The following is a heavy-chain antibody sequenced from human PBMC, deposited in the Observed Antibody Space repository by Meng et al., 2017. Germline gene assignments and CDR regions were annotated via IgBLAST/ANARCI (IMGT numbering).Heavy chain of an antibody. CDR1: GGSISSSSYY. J-gene: IGHJ4*02. D-gene: IGHD6-19*01. V-gene: IGHV4-39*07. Sequence: ESLKISCTVSGGSISSSSYYWGGIRQPPGKGLEWIGSIYYSGSTYYNPSLKSRVTISVDTSKNQFSLKLSSVTAADTAVYYCARSAGTTSIAVAGTFDYWGQGTLVTVSS. CDR3: ARSAGTTSIAVAGTFDY. CDR2: IYYSGST.